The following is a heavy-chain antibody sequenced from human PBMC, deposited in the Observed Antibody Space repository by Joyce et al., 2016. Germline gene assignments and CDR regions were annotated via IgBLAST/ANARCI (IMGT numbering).Heavy chain of an antibody. CDR3: VKEEDIVVVPAASSY. CDR1: GFTFSSYA. Sequence: EVQLLESGGGLVQPGGSLRLSCADSGFTFSSYAMTWVRQAAGKGLECVSGMSGSGDSTYYADSVKGRFTISRDNSKNTLYLQMNSLRAEDTAVYYCVKEEDIVVVPAASSYWGQGTLVTVSS. V-gene: IGHV3-23*01. D-gene: IGHD2-2*01. J-gene: IGHJ4*02. CDR2: MSGSGDST.